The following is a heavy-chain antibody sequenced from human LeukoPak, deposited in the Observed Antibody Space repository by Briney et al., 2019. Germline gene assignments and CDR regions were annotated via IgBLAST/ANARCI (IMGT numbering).Heavy chain of an antibody. V-gene: IGHV1-46*01. J-gene: IGHJ2*01. D-gene: IGHD2-2*01. CDR1: GYTFTSYY. CDR2: INPSGGST. CDR3: ARPVVPAARTASFDL. Sequence: ASVKVSCKASGYTFTSYYKHWVRQAPGQGLEWMGIINPSGGSTSYAQKFQGRVTMTRDTSTSTVYMELSSLRSEDTAVYYCARPVVPAARTASFDLWGRGTLVTVSS.